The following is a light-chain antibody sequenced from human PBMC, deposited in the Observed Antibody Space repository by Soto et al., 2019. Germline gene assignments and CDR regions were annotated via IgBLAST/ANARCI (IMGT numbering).Light chain of an antibody. CDR3: QQYNNWPQGT. CDR1: QSVSSD. V-gene: IGKV3-15*01. J-gene: IGKJ1*01. CDR2: GAS. Sequence: EMVVTQSPATLSVSRGEIATLSCRASQSVSSDLAWYQQIPGQAPRLLIYGASTRATGIPAGFSGSESGTEFTLTNISLQSEDVAVYYGQQYNNWPQGTFGQGTKVEI.